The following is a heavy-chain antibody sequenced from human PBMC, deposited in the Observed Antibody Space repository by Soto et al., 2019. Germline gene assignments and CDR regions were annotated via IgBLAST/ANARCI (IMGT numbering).Heavy chain of an antibody. CDR3: ARGSHTVPVFYFDD. Sequence: SETLSLTCTVSGGSIISYYWSWILQPPGKGLEWIGYIYYSGSTNYNPSLKSRVTISVDTSKNQFSLKLSSVTAAVTAVYYCARGSHTVPVFYFDDWGQGTRVTVSS. CDR2: IYYSGST. D-gene: IGHD4-17*01. V-gene: IGHV4-59*01. J-gene: IGHJ4*02. CDR1: GGSIISYY.